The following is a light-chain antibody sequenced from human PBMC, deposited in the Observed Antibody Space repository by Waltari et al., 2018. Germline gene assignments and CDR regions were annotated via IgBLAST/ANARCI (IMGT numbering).Light chain of an antibody. Sequence: QSVLPQPPPPSGTPGQRVPIACSGSASTTGGTLVRVYQPLPGKAPKLLIYRSDQRPSGVPDRFSGSKTGTSASLAISGLQSDDEADYFCASWDDSLNGHWVFGGGTKVTVL. V-gene: IGLV1-44*01. J-gene: IGLJ3*02. CDR1: ASTTGGTL. CDR2: RSD. CDR3: ASWDDSLNGHWV.